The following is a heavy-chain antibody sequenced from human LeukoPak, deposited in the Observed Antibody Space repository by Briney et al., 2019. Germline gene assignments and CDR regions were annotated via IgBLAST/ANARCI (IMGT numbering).Heavy chain of an antibody. CDR1: GFNFASNW. V-gene: IGHV3-74*01. D-gene: IGHD6-13*01. J-gene: IGHJ3*02. Sequence: QPGGSLRLSCAASGFNFASNWMHWVRQTPGKGLVWVSRINSGGSGTSYADSVEGRFTISRDNAKNTLYLQMNSLRAEDTAVYYCAREYRSEWYSSSWRRHTKDAFDIWGQGTMVTVSS. CDR3: AREYRSEWYSSSWRRHTKDAFDI. CDR2: INSGGSGT.